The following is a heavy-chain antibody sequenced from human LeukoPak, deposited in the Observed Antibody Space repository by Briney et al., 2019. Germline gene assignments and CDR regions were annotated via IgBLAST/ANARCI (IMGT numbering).Heavy chain of an antibody. D-gene: IGHD2-21*02. CDR2: IIPNFGAP. CDR3: ARQVVVTASPTYYYGMDV. J-gene: IGHJ6*02. Sequence: SVKVSCKASGGTSSTYAISWVRQAPGQGLEWMGGIIPNFGAPKYAQKFQGRVTITADESTSTAYMELSSLRSEDTAVYYCARQVVVTASPTYYYGMDVWGQGTTVTVSS. V-gene: IGHV1-69*13. CDR1: GGTSSTYA.